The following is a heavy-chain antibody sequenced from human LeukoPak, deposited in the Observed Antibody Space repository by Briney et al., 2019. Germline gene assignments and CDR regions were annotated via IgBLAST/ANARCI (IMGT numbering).Heavy chain of an antibody. D-gene: IGHD3-10*01. CDR1: GFIFSSYG. J-gene: IGHJ4*02. CDR3: AKGVFYFDY. V-gene: IGHV3-30*02. Sequence: GGSLRLSCAASGFIFSSYGMHWVRQAPDKGLEWVAFIRYDGSRKYYADSVKGRFTISRDNSKNTLYLQMNSLRAEDTALYYCAKGVFYFDYWGQGALVTVSS. CDR2: IRYDGSRK.